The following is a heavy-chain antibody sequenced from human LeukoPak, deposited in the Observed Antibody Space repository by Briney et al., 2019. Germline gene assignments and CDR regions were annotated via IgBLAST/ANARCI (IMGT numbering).Heavy chain of an antibody. V-gene: IGHV3-23*01. J-gene: IGHJ6*02. CDR3: AKSLREEWLSYIFGFMDV. Sequence: PGGSLRLSCAASGFTFRSYAMTWDRQAPGKGLEWVSGIGGSGGSTSYADSVKGRFTISRDNSKNTLYLQMNSLRAEDAAVYYCAKSLREEWLSYIFGFMDVWGQGTTVIVFS. CDR2: IGGSGGST. CDR1: GFTFRSYA. D-gene: IGHD3-3*01.